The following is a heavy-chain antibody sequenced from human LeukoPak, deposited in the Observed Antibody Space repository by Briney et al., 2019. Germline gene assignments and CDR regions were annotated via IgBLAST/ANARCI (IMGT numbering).Heavy chain of an antibody. J-gene: IGHJ4*02. Sequence: PGGSLRLSCAASGFTFSNYSMNWVRQAPGKGLEWIGEIHHSGSTNYNPSLKSRVTISVDKSKSQFSLKLSSVTAADTAVYYCARTATENSSWDEYWGQGTLVTVSS. V-gene: IGHV4-4*02. D-gene: IGHD6-13*01. CDR2: IHHSGST. CDR3: ARTATENSSWDEY. CDR1: GFTFSNYSM.